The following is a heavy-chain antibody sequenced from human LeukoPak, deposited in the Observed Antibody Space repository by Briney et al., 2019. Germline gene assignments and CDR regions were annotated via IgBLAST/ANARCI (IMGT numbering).Heavy chain of an antibody. J-gene: IGHJ4*02. CDR1: GGSISSYY. D-gene: IGHD3-3*01. CDR3: ARLVRGDFWSGYYPPLYFDY. V-gene: IGHV4-4*08. CDR2: IYTSGST. Sequence: SETLSLTCTASGGSISSYYWSWIRQPPGKGLEWIGYIYTSGSTNYNPSLKSRVTISVDTSKNQFSLKLSSVIAADTAVYYCARLVRGDFWSGYYPPLYFDYWGQGTLVTVSS.